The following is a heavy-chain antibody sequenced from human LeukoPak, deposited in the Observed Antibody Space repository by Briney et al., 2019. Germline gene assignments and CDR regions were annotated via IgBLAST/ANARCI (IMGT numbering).Heavy chain of an antibody. Sequence: SETLSLTCTVSGGSISSSSYYWGWIRQPPGKGLEWIGEIYHSGSTNYNPSLKSRVTMSVDTSKNQFSLKLSSVTAADTAVYYCATGYCSSTSCPHYYYYMDVWGKGTTVTVSS. CDR3: ATGYCSSTSCPHYYYYMDV. CDR1: GGSISSSSYY. V-gene: IGHV4-39*07. D-gene: IGHD2-2*01. CDR2: IYHSGST. J-gene: IGHJ6*03.